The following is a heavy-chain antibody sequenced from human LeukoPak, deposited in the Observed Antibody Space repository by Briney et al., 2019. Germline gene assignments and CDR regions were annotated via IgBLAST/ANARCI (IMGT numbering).Heavy chain of an antibody. V-gene: IGHV3-7*01. Sequence: GGSLRLSCAASGFSFSAYWITWVRQAPGTGVEWVANINPAGRETYYVHPVKGRFSISRDNAKNLVYLQMNSLRAEGTAVYHCARFGYVAAVDVWGQGTPVTVSS. D-gene: IGHD2-15*01. CDR1: GFSFSAYW. CDR3: ARFGYVAAVDV. J-gene: IGHJ4*02. CDR2: INPAGRET.